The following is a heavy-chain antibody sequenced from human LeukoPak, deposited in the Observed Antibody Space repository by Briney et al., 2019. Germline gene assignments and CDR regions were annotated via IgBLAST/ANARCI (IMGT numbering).Heavy chain of an antibody. V-gene: IGHV1-8*01. CDR1: GYTFSSYN. CDR3: VRHYYDYVAFDI. Sequence: ASVKVSGKPSGYTFSSYNINWFRQAPGRGFDWLGFVSPHNGDTGYTQNFQGRVTMTRDTSINTAYMELSGLRSEDTAVYYCVRHYYDYVAFDIWGQGTMVIVSS. D-gene: IGHD3-22*01. J-gene: IGHJ3*02. CDR2: VSPHNGDT.